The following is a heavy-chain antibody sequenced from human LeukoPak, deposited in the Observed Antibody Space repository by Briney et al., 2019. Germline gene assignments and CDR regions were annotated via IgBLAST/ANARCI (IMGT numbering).Heavy chain of an antibody. CDR3: ARAMITFGGAGAFDI. CDR2: IYYSGST. V-gene: IGHV4-59*01. Sequence: PSETLSLTCTVSGGSISSYYWSWIRQPPGKGLEWIGYIYYSGSTNYNPSLKSRVTISVDTSKNQFSLKLSSVTAADTAVYYCARAMITFGGAGAFDIWGQGTMVTVSS. CDR1: GGSISSYY. D-gene: IGHD3-16*01. J-gene: IGHJ3*02.